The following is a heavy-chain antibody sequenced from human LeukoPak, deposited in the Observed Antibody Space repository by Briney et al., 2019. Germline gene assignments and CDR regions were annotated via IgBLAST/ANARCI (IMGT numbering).Heavy chain of an antibody. V-gene: IGHV4-59*01. CDR3: ARTMGRDGYNYDY. CDR1: GGSISSYY. D-gene: IGHD5-24*01. CDR2: IYYSGST. Sequence: SETLSLTCTVSGGSISSYYWSWIRQPPGKGLEWIGYIYYSGSTNYNPSLKSRVTISVDTSKNQFSLKLSSVTAADTAVYYCARTMGRDGYNYDYWGQGTLVTVSS. J-gene: IGHJ4*02.